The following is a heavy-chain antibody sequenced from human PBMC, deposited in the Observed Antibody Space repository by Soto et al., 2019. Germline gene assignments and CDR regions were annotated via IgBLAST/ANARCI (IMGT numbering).Heavy chain of an antibody. Sequence: GGSLRLSCAASGFTFNTSAMSWVRQAPGKGLEWVAGIGGGDTHYADSVMGRFIISRDDPKSMVSLQMNSLRVEDTAVYYCAKDRQNFNSVWDPLDVWGQGTLVTVSS. D-gene: IGHD2-21*01. V-gene: IGHV3-23*01. CDR3: AKDRQNFNSVWDPLDV. J-gene: IGHJ3*01. CDR2: IGGGDT. CDR1: GFTFNTSA.